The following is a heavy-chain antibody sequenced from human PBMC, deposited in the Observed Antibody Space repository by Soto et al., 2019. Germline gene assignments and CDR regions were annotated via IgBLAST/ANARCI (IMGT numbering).Heavy chain of an antibody. CDR2: MNPNSGNT. D-gene: IGHD2-8*01. J-gene: IGHJ5*02. CDR1: GYTFTSCD. Sequence: ASVKVSCKASGYTFTSCDINWVRQATGQGLEWMGWMNPNSGNTGYAQKFQGRVTMTRNTSISTAYMELSSLRSEDTAVYYCARSGGSGYCTNGVCEGVAWFDPWGQGTLVTVSS. V-gene: IGHV1-8*01. CDR3: ARSGGSGYCTNGVCEGVAWFDP.